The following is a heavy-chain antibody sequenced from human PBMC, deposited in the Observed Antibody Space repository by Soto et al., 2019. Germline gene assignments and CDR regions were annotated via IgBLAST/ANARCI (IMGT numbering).Heavy chain of an antibody. D-gene: IGHD3-22*01. CDR1: GGTFSSYA. V-gene: IGHV1-69*13. CDR2: IIPIFGTA. J-gene: IGHJ4*02. CDR3: ASSQGSSGDYSDLDY. Sequence: SVKVSCKASGGTFSSYAISWVRQAPGQGLEWMGGIIPIFGTANYAQKFQGRVTITADESTSTAYMELSSLRSEDTAVYYCASSQGSSGDYSDLDYWGQGTLVTVSS.